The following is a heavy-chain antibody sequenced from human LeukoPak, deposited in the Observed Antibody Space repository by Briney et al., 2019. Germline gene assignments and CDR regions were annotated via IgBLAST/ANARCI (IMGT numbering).Heavy chain of an antibody. J-gene: IGHJ5*02. Sequence: PGGSLRLSCAASGFTFSSYAMSWVRQAPGKGLEWVANIKQDGSEKYYVDSVKGRFTISRDNAKNSLYLQMNSLRTGDTAMYYCARVSSTSYYNWFDPWGQGTLVTVSS. D-gene: IGHD2-2*01. CDR3: ARVSSTSYYNWFDP. CDR1: GFTFSSYA. CDR2: IKQDGSEK. V-gene: IGHV3-7*01.